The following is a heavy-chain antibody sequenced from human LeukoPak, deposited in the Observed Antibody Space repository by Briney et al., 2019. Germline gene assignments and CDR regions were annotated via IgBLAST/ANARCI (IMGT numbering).Heavy chain of an antibody. D-gene: IGHD4-17*01. Sequence: PGGSLRLSCAPSGFTFSSYAMSWVRQAPGKGLEWVSSISGSGTSTYYADSVKGRFTISRDKSKQTLYLQMNSLRAEDTAVYYCAKSAYGDYVGGDYWGQGTLVTVSS. CDR2: ISGSGTST. CDR3: AKSAYGDYVGGDY. CDR1: GFTFSSYA. V-gene: IGHV3-23*01. J-gene: IGHJ4*02.